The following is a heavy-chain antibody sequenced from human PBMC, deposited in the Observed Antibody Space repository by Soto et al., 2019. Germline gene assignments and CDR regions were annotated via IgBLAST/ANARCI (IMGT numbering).Heavy chain of an antibody. CDR2: IFDSVNA. Sequence: QVQLQESGPGLVKPSETLSLTCTVSGGSINSYCWSWIRQPPGKGLEWIAYIFDSVNANYNPSLKSRVTISVDTSKNQFSLKLTPVTAADTAVYYCARHRSTTVAKFYFDNWGQGALVTVSS. V-gene: IGHV4-59*08. CDR1: GGSINSYC. D-gene: IGHD4-4*01. J-gene: IGHJ4*02. CDR3: ARHRSTTVAKFYFDN.